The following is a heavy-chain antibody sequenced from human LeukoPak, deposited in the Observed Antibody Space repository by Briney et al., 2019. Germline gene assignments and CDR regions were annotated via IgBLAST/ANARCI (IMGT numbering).Heavy chain of an antibody. CDR2: INSDGSST. CDR1: GFTLSSYW. D-gene: IGHD6-6*01. J-gene: IGHJ4*02. V-gene: IGHV3-74*01. Sequence: PGGALRLSCADSGFTLSSYWMHWVPHAPGKGLVWVSRINSDGSSTNYADSVKGRFTISRDNAKNTLYLQMNSLRAEDTAVYYCASTLSSSPHWGRGALVTVS. CDR3: ASTLSSSPH.